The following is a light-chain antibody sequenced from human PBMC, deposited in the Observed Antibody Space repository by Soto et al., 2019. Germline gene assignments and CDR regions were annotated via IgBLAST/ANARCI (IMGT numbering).Light chain of an antibody. CDR1: QSISSR. J-gene: IGKJ5*01. V-gene: IGKV1-5*03. Sequence: DIQMTQSPSTLSASVGDRVTITCRASQSISSRLAWYQQKPGKAPKLLIYKASSLESGVPSRFSGSGSGTEFTLTISSPQPDDFATYYCQQYNSYTFGQGTRLEIK. CDR3: QQYNSYT. CDR2: KAS.